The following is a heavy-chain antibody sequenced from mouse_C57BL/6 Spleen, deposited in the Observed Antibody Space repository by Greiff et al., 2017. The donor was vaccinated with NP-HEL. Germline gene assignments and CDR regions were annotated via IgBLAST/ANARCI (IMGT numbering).Heavy chain of an antibody. D-gene: IGHD2-2*01. V-gene: IGHV1-82*01. CDR2: IYPGDGDT. CDR3: ARGYGYDNYFDY. CDR1: GYAFSSSW. J-gene: IGHJ2*01. Sequence: QVQLKESGPELVKPGASVKISCKASGYAFSSSWMNWVKQRPGKGLEWIGRIYPGDGDTNYNGKFKGKATLTADKSSSTAYMQLSSLTSEDSAVYFCARGYGYDNYFDYWGQGTTLTVSS.